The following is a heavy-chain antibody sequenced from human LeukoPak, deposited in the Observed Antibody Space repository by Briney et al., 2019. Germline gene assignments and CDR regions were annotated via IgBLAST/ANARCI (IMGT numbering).Heavy chain of an antibody. Sequence: SETLSLTCTVSDDSISNNNYYWSWIRQPPGKGLEWIGYIYYSGSTNYNSSLKSRVTISVDTSKNQFSLKLNSVTAADTAVYYCARDYCTSTTCPNWFDPWGQGTLVTVSS. CDR2: IYYSGST. CDR1: DDSISNNNYY. J-gene: IGHJ5*02. CDR3: ARDYCTSTTCPNWFDP. D-gene: IGHD2-2*01. V-gene: IGHV4-61*01.